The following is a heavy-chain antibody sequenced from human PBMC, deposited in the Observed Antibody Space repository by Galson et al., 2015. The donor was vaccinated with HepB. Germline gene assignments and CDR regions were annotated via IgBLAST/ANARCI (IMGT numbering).Heavy chain of an antibody. CDR2: IIPIFGTA. CDR1: GGTFSSYA. CDR3: ARDSLTRRKYQLLREYYFDY. V-gene: IGHV1-69*13. Sequence: SVKVSCKASGGTFSSYAISWVRQAPGQGLEWMGGIIPIFGTANYAQKFQGRVTITADESASTAYMELSSLRSEDTAVYYCARDSLTRRKYQLLREYYFDYWGQGTLVTVSS. D-gene: IGHD2-2*01. J-gene: IGHJ4*02.